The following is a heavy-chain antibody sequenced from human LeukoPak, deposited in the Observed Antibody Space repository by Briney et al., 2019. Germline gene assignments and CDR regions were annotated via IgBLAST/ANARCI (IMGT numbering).Heavy chain of an antibody. V-gene: IGHV1-69*05. CDR2: IIPIFGTA. Sequence: ASVKVSCKASGGTFSSYAISWVRQAPGQGLEWMGGIIPIFGTANYAQKFQGRVTITTDGSTSTAYMELSSLRSEDTAVYYCARDDCSGGSCYFDYWGQGTLVTVSS. D-gene: IGHD2-15*01. J-gene: IGHJ4*02. CDR1: GGTFSSYA. CDR3: ARDDCSGGSCYFDY.